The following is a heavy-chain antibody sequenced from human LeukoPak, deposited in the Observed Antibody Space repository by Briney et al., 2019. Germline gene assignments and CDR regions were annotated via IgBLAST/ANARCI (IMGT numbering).Heavy chain of an antibody. CDR1: AYTFSNHG. Sequence: GASVKVSCKASAYTFSNHGFNWVRQAPGQGLEWMGWISAYNGNTKYAQKLQGRFTMSTDTSTSTAYMELRSLTSDDTAVYYCARDLDGSGSYYTDYWGQGTLVTVSS. V-gene: IGHV1-18*01. CDR2: ISAYNGNT. D-gene: IGHD3-10*01. CDR3: ARDLDGSGSYYTDY. J-gene: IGHJ4*02.